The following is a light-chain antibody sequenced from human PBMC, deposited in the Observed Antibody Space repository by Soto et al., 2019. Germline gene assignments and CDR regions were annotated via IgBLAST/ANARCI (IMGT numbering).Light chain of an antibody. CDR2: VVN. CDR3: SAHGGTNPYV. V-gene: IGLV2-8*01. CDR1: ASDIGGYTF. Sequence: QSALTQPPSASGSTGQSVAISCTGTASDIGGYTFVSWYQQHPGKAPKLLIYVVNKRPSVVPDRFSGSKSGNTASLTVSGLQAEDEADYYCSAHGGTNPYVFGTGTKLTVL. J-gene: IGLJ1*01.